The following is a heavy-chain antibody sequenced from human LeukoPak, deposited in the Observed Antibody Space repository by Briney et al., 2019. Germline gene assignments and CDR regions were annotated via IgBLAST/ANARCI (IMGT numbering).Heavy chain of an antibody. CDR2: ISGSGYNT. J-gene: IGHJ4*02. CDR1: GFTFSSYG. CDR3: AKALPVYFDWLFRDY. D-gene: IGHD3-9*01. Sequence: GGSLRLSCAASGFTFSSYGMSWVRQAPGKGLEWVSDISGSGYNTYYADSVKGRFAISRDNSKNTLYLQLNSLRAEDTAVYYCAKALPVYFDWLFRDYWGQGTLVTVSS. V-gene: IGHV3-23*01.